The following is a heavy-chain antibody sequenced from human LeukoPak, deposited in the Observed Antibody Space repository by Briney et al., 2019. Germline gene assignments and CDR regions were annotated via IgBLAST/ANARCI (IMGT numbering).Heavy chain of an antibody. Sequence: ASVKVSCKASGYTFTSYGISWVRQAPGQGLEWMGWISAYNGKTNYAQKLQGRVTMTTDTSTSTAYMELRSLRSDDTAVYYCARVLTTRYALLDAFDIWGQGTMVTVSS. CDR3: ARVLTTRYALLDAFDI. CDR1: GYTFTSYG. CDR2: ISAYNGKT. J-gene: IGHJ3*02. D-gene: IGHD1-14*01. V-gene: IGHV1-18*01.